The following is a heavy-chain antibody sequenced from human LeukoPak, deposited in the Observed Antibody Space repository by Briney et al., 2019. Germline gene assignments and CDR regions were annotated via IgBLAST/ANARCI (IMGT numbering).Heavy chain of an antibody. CDR1: GFTFSSYW. D-gene: IGHD2-15*01. CDR3: ARGRRGNPSKNSKFYRSGGSCYST. V-gene: IGHV3-7*01. J-gene: IGHJ5*02. Sequence: PGGSLRLSCAASGFTFSSYWMSWVRQAPGKGLEWVANIKQDGSEKYYVDSVKGRFTISRDNAKNSLYLQMNSLRAEDTAVYYCARGRRGNPSKNSKFYRSGGSCYSTWGQGTLVTVSS. CDR2: IKQDGSEK.